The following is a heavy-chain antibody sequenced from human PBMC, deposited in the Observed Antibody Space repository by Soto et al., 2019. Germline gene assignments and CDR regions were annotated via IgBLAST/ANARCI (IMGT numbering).Heavy chain of an antibody. CDR3: ARKVGEGPYCSGGSCYYYYGMDV. CDR1: GFTFSSYA. CDR2: ISYDGSNK. V-gene: IGHV3-30-3*01. J-gene: IGHJ6*02. Sequence: QVQLVESGGGVVQPGRSLRLSCAASGFTFSSYAMHWVRQAPGKGLEWVAVISYDGSNKYYADSVKGRFTISRDNSKNTLYLKMNSLRAEDTDVYYCARKVGEGPYCSGGSCYYYYGMDVWGQGTTVTVSS. D-gene: IGHD2-15*01.